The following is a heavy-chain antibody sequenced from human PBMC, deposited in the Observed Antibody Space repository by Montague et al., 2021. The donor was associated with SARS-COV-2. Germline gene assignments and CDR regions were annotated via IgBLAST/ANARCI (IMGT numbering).Heavy chain of an antibody. V-gene: IGHV4-39*01. D-gene: IGHD3-10*01. J-gene: IGHJ5*02. Sequence: SETLSLTYTVSGGSIRSRTYYWGWIRQPPGKGLEWIGSIYYSGSTYYNPSLKSRVTISVDTSKNQFSLKLNSVTAADTAVYFCGRVRGSGWFDPWGQGILVTVSS. CDR3: GRVRGSGWFDP. CDR1: GGSIRSRTYY. CDR2: IYYSGST.